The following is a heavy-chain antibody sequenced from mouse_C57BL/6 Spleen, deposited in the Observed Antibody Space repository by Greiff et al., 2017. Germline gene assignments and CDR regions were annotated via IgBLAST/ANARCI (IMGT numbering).Heavy chain of an antibody. CDR1: GYSFTDYN. J-gene: IGHJ3*01. V-gene: IGHV1-39*01. CDR2: INPNYGTT. CDR3: ARSEFPPRRFAY. Sequence: EVKLLESGPELVKPGASVKISCKASGYSFTDYNMNWVKQSNGKSLEWIGVINPNYGTTSYNQKFKGKATLTVDQSSSTAYMQLNSLTSEDSAVYYCARSEFPPRRFAYWGQGTLVTVSA.